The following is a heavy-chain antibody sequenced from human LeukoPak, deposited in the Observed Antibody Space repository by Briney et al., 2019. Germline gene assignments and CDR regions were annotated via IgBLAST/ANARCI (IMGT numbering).Heavy chain of an antibody. CDR1: GYSISSGYY. D-gene: IGHD1-1*01. J-gene: IGHJ6*03. Sequence: SETLSLTCTVSGYSISSGYYWGWIRQPPRKGLEWIGSIYHSGSTYYNPSLKSRVTISVDTSKNQFSLKLSSVTAADTAVYYCAGGTEGYYMDVWGKGTTVTVSS. V-gene: IGHV4-38-2*02. CDR2: IYHSGST. CDR3: AGGTEGYYMDV.